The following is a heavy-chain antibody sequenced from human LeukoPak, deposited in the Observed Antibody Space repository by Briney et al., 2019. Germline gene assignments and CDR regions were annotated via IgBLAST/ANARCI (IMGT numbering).Heavy chain of an antibody. D-gene: IGHD3-10*01. V-gene: IGHV4-59*01. CDR3: ARDIRGYYYGSGSDSDAFDI. CDR1: GASITSYY. J-gene: IGHJ3*02. Sequence: SETLSLTCAVSGASITSYYWNWVRQAPGKGLEWIGYIDYSGSTKYNPSLRSRVTMSEDTSKNQLSVKLTSVTAADTAVYYCARDIRGYYYGSGSDSDAFDIWGQGTMVTVSS. CDR2: IDYSGST.